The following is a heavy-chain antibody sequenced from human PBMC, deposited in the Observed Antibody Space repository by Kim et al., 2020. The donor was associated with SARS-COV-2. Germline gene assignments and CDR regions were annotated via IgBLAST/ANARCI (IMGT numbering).Heavy chain of an antibody. CDR3: ARHSVGNCYDSFYY. V-gene: IGHV3-20*03. J-gene: IGHJ4*02. D-gene: IGHD2-15*01. Sequence: EASVKGRFTISRDNAKNSLSLKMNSLRAEATALYYCARHSVGNCYDSFYYWGQGTLVTVSS.